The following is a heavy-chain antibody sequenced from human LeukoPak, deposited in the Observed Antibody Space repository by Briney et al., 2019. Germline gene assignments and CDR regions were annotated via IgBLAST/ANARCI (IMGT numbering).Heavy chain of an antibody. CDR2: VYTFGSI. Sequence: PSETLSLTCAVYGGSFSGYYWSWIRQPAGKGLEWIGRVYTFGSINYNPSLQSRVTMSVDMSKNQFSLRLSSLTAADTAVYYCARDDNGGDYYFDYWGQGILVTVSS. J-gene: IGHJ4*02. D-gene: IGHD2-21*02. CDR1: GGSFSGYY. CDR3: ARDDNGGDYYFDY. V-gene: IGHV4-4*07.